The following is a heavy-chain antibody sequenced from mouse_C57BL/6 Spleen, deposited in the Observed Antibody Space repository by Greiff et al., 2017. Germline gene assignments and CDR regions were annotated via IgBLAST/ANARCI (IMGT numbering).Heavy chain of an antibody. CDR3: ARRGGSSLYWYFDV. Sequence: EVHLVESGGGLVKPGGSLKLSCAASGFTFSSYTMSWVRQTPEKRLEWVATISGGGGNTYYPDSVKGRFTISRDNAKNTLYLQMSSLRSEDTALYYCARRGGSSLYWYFDVWGTGTTVTVSS. CDR2: ISGGGGNT. V-gene: IGHV5-9*01. D-gene: IGHD1-1*01. CDR1: GFTFSSYT. J-gene: IGHJ1*03.